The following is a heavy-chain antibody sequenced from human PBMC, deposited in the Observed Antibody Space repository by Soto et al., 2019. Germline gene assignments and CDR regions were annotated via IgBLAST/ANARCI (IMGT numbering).Heavy chain of an antibody. CDR2: ISAGGSAT. CDR1: GFTFSSYS. Sequence: EVQLLESGGGLVQPGGSLRLSCAASGFTFSSYSMTWVRQAPGKGPEWVSSISAGGSATYYADSVKGRFTISRDDSKNTLYLQMNSLRVEDTAVYSCAKRNSGTDCPYYLDYWGQGTLVTVSS. V-gene: IGHV3-23*01. J-gene: IGHJ4*02. CDR3: AKRNSGTDCPYYLDY. D-gene: IGHD1-26*01.